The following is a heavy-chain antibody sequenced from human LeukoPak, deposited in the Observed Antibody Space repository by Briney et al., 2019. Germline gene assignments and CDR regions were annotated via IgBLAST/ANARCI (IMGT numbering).Heavy chain of an antibody. D-gene: IGHD6-19*01. CDR1: GDSISSYY. CDR3: ARQGRYSSAWNDY. J-gene: IGHJ4*02. Sequence: SETLSLTCTVSGDSISSYYWSWIRRPPGKGLEWIGYIYSSGSTNYKSSLKSRVTISVDTSKNQFSLKLTSVTAADTAVYYCARQGRYSSAWNDYWGQGTLVTVSS. V-gene: IGHV4-59*08. CDR2: IYSSGST.